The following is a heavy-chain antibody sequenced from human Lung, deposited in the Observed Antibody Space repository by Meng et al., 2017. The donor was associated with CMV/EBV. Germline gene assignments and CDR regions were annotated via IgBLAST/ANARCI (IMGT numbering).Heavy chain of an antibody. V-gene: IGHV4-39*07. J-gene: IGHJ6*02. CDR3: ASESPEYQWLEDYYYGMDV. Sequence: SXTXSLXCTVSGGSISSSSYYWGWIRQPPGKGLEWIGSIYYSGSTYYNPSLKSRVTISVDTSKNQFSLKLSSVTAADTAVYYCASESPEYQWLEDYYYGMDVXGQGXTVT. CDR2: IYYSGST. D-gene: IGHD6-19*01. CDR1: GGSISSSSYY.